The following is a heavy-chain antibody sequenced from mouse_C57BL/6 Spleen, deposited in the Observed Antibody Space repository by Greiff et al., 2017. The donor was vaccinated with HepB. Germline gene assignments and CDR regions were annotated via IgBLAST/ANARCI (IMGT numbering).Heavy chain of an antibody. D-gene: IGHD2-4*01. J-gene: IGHJ1*03. CDR2: IDPEDGET. CDR3: ARATVISRWYFDV. Sequence: VQLQQSGAELVKPGASVKLSCTASGFNIKDYYMHWVKQRTEQGLEWIGRIDPEDGETKYAPKFQGKAPITADASSNTAYLQLSSLTSEDTAVYYCARATVISRWYFDVWGTGTTVTVSS. V-gene: IGHV14-2*01. CDR1: GFNIKDYY.